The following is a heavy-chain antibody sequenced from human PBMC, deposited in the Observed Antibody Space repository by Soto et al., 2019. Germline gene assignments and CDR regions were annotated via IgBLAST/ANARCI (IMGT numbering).Heavy chain of an antibody. CDR1: GFTFNGYW. CDR2: IQSDGRGT. D-gene: IGHD3-10*01. J-gene: IGHJ4*02. Sequence: PCGSLRLSCAASGFTFNGYWMHWVRQAPGNGLEWVSRIQSDGRGTTYADSVNGRFFISWDNAKKRVDMKMGSLRVEDTAVYFCGRNAILVQGVPDESWGQGTPVTVSS. V-gene: IGHV3-74*03. CDR3: GRNAILVQGVPDES.